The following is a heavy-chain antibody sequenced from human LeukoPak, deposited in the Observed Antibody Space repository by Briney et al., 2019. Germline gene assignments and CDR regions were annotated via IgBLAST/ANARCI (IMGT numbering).Heavy chain of an antibody. J-gene: IGHJ4*02. D-gene: IGHD2-15*01. V-gene: IGHV3-23*01. CDR1: GFTFSSCA. Sequence: GGSLRLSCAASGFTFSSCAMNWVRQAPGKGLEWVSGISGSGGITHYADSVRGRFTISRDNSKNTLYLQMNSLRAEDTAVYYCARIYCSGGSCYHFDYWGRGTLVTVSS. CDR2: ISGSGGIT. CDR3: ARIYCSGGSCYHFDY.